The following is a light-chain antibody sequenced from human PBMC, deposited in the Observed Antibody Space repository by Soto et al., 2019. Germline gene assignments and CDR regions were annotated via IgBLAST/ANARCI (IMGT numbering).Light chain of an antibody. V-gene: IGKV1-5*03. J-gene: IGKJ2*01. CDR1: RDIHTW. Sequence: DIQMTQSPSTLSASPGDRVMMTCRASRDIHTWLAWYQQKPGKAPELLIFEVYKLKSGVTSRFSGSESEIDFTLTINGLQPDDFATYYCQQYHSVPYTFGQGTKLEI. CDR3: QQYHSVPYT. CDR2: EVY.